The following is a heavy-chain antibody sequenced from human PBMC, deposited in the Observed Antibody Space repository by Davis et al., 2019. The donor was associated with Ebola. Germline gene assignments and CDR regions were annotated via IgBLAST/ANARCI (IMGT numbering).Heavy chain of an antibody. CDR2: ISSSSSTI. D-gene: IGHD6-13*01. J-gene: IGHJ6*02. CDR1: GFTFSSYS. V-gene: IGHV3-48*04. Sequence: GESLKISCAASGFTFSSYSMNWVRQAPGKGLEWVSYISSSSSTIYYADSVKGRFTISRDNAKNSLYLQMNSLRAEDTAVYYCARGDSSSWYYYGMDVWGQGTTVTVSS. CDR3: ARGDSSSWYYYGMDV.